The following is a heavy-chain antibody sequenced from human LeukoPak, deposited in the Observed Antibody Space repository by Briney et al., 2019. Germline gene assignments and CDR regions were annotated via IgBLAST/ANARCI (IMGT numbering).Heavy chain of an antibody. CDR2: ISNNGGYT. CDR3: AGVRAGGNRAFDV. D-gene: IGHD4-23*01. J-gene: IGHJ3*01. CDR1: GFTFSSSA. V-gene: IGHV3-23*01. Sequence: TGGSLRLSCAASGFTFSSSAMSWVRQAPGKGLEWVSAISNNGGYTYYADSVKGRFTISRDNAKNTLWLQMNSLRADDTAVYYCAGVRAGGNRAFDVWGQGTVVAVSS.